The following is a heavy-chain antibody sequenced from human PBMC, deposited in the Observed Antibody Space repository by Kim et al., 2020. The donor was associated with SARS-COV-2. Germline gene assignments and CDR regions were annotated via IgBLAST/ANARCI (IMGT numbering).Heavy chain of an antibody. D-gene: IGHD3-10*01. Sequence: DSVEGRFTISRDNSKNTLYLQMHNLRPDDTAVYFCARTMIRGVWDYFDFWGQGTLVTVSS. J-gene: IGHJ4*02. V-gene: IGHV3-66*01. CDR3: ARTMIRGVWDYFDF.